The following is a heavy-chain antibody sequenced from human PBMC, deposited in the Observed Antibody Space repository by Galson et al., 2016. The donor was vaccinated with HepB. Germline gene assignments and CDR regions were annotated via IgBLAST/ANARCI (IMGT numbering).Heavy chain of an antibody. V-gene: IGHV3-53*01. J-gene: IGHJ1*01. CDR2: IYSGGST. D-gene: IGHD6-13*01. CDR1: GFTVSSDY. Sequence: CAASGFTVSSDYMNWVRQAPGKGLEWVSVIYSGGSTYYADSVKGRFTISRDNSKNTLYLQMNSLGAEDTAIYYCAVRYSSIWYFQHWGRGTLVSVSS. CDR3: AVRYSSIWYFQH.